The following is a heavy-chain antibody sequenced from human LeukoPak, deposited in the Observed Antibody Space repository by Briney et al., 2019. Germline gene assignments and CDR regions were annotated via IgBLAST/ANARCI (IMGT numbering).Heavy chain of an antibody. Sequence: SETLSLTCTVSGGSISSSSYYWGWIRQPPGKGLEWIGSIYYSGSTYYNPSLKSRVTISVDTSKNQFSLKLSSVTAADTAVYYCARHGIVTAENLIGYWGQGTLVTVSS. D-gene: IGHD2-21*02. J-gene: IGHJ4*02. V-gene: IGHV4-39*01. CDR1: GGSISSSSYY. CDR3: ARHGIVTAENLIGY. CDR2: IYYSGST.